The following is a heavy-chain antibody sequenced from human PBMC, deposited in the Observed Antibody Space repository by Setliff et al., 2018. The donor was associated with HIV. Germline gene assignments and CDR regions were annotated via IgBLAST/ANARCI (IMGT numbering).Heavy chain of an antibody. D-gene: IGHD3-16*01. Sequence: SETLSLTCTVSGGSISSGGYYWSWIRQHPGKGLEWIGYIYYSGSTYYNPSLKSRVTISGDTSKNQFSLKMSSVTAADTAGYYFARDGGGNIGYDYWGQGTLVTVSS. CDR3: ARDGGGNIGYDY. CDR1: GGSISSGGYY. CDR2: IYYSGST. V-gene: IGHV4-31*03. J-gene: IGHJ4*02.